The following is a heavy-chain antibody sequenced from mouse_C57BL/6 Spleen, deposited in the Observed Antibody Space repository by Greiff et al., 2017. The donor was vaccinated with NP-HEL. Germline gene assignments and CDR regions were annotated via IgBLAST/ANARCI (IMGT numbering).Heavy chain of an antibody. J-gene: IGHJ2*01. CDR2: IYPETGGT. D-gene: IGHD3-2*02. CDR1: GYTFTDYE. Sequence: VQLQQSGAELVRPGASVTLSCKASGYTFTDYEMHWVKQTPVHGLEWIGAIYPETGGTAYNQKFKGKAILTADKSSSTAYMELRSLTSEDSAVYYSTRRRTAQPFHIDYWGQGTTLTVSS. V-gene: IGHV1-15*01. CDR3: TRRRTAQPFHIDY.